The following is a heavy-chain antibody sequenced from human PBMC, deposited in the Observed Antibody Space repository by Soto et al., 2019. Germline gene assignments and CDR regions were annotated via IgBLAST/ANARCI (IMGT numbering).Heavy chain of an antibody. J-gene: IGHJ4*02. CDR2: LIPIFGTP. CDR3: ARDRDDYGSGNYYNRIDF. V-gene: IGHV1-69*01. D-gene: IGHD3-10*01. CDR1: GGIFSTYA. Sequence: QVQLVQSGAEVKKPGSSVKVSCKASGGIFSTYAISWLRQAPGQGLEWMGGLIPIFGTPNYAQRFQGRVTITADESTSTAYMELSRLRSEDTDVYYCARDRDDYGSGNYYNRIDFWGQGTLVTVSS.